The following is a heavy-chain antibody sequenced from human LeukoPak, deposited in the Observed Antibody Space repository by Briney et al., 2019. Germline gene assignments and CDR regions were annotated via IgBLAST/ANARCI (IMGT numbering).Heavy chain of an antibody. J-gene: IGHJ4*02. D-gene: IGHD6-19*01. CDR2: IGESGERE. CDR1: GLILRGHA. Sequence: PGGSLRLSCEASGLILRGHAMSWVRQAPGKGLEWVSGIGESGEREKYAEAVKGRVAISRDNFRKTVYLEMRSLRPEDTAVYYCAKGYSSGWTPFDYWGQGTQVTVSS. V-gene: IGHV3-23*01. CDR3: AKGYSSGWTPFDY.